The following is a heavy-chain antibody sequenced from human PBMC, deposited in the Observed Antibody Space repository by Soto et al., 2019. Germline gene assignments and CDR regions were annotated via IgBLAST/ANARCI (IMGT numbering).Heavy chain of an antibody. CDR2: ISGSGGST. CDR3: AKDPDTAMVHNWFDP. CDR1: GFTFSSYS. Sequence: PGGSLRLSCAASGFTFSSYSMNWVRQAPGKGLEWVSAISGSGGSTYYADSVKGRFTISRDNSKNTLYLQMNSLRAEDTAVYYCAKDPDTAMVHNWFDPWGQGTLVTVSS. V-gene: IGHV3-23*01. J-gene: IGHJ5*02. D-gene: IGHD5-18*01.